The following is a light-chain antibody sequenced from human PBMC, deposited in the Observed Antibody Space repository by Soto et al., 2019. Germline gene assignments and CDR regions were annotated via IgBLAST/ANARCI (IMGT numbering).Light chain of an antibody. V-gene: IGLV2-14*01. CDR3: SSYTSSSTPYV. J-gene: IGLJ1*01. Sequence: QSALTQPASVSGSPGQSITISCTGTSSDVGGYNYVSWYQQHPGKAPKLMIYDVSNRPSGVSNRFSGSKSGNTASLTISGLQAGDEADYYCSSYTSSSTPYVFGGGTKVTVL. CDR2: DVS. CDR1: SSDVGGYNY.